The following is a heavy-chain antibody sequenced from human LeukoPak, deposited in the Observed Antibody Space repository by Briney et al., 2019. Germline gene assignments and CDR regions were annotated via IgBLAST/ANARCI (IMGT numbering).Heavy chain of an antibody. CDR2: INHSGST. CDR3: ARGVDCSSTSCYSTRDDAFDI. D-gene: IGHD2-2*01. V-gene: IGHV4-34*01. Sequence: SETLSLTCAVYGGSFSGYYWSWIRQPPGKGLEWIGEINHSGSTNYNPSLKSRVTISVDTSKNQFSLKLSSVTAADTAVYYCARGVDCSSTSCYSTRDDAFDIWGQGTMVTVSS. J-gene: IGHJ3*02. CDR1: GGSFSGYY.